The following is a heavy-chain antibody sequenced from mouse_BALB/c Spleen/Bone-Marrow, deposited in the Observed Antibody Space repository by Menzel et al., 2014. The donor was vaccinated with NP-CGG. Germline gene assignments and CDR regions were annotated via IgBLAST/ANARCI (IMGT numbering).Heavy chain of an antibody. D-gene: IGHD2-14*01. J-gene: IGHJ2*01. CDR2: ISSGGGNT. CDR1: GFTFSRYT. Sequence: EVQVVESGGGLVKPGGSLKLSCAASGFTFSRYTMSWVRQTPEKRLEWVATISSGGGNTYYPDSMKGRFTISRDNAKNNLYLQMSSLRSEDTALYYCARAYYRYPFDYWGQGTTLTVSS. CDR3: ARAYYRYPFDY. V-gene: IGHV5-9*03.